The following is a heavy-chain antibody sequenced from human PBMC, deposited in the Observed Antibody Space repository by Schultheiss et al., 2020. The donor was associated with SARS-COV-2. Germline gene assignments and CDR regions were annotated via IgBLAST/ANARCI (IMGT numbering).Heavy chain of an antibody. V-gene: IGHV3-7*03. CDR2: IKQDGSEK. Sequence: GGSLRLSCAASGFTFSSYAMHWVRQAPGKGLEWVANIKQDGSEKYYVDSVKGRFTISKDNSKNTLYLQMNSLKTEDTAVYYCTTDGYSSSWYYFDYWGQGTLVTVSS. CDR1: GFTFSSYA. J-gene: IGHJ4*02. CDR3: TTDGYSSSWYYFDY. D-gene: IGHD6-13*01.